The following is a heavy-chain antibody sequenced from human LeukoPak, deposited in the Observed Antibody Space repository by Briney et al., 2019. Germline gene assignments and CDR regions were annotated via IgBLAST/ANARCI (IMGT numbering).Heavy chain of an antibody. CDR2: IYYSGST. V-gene: IGHV4-30-4*01. CDR3: ARAAKLGIAPDY. D-gene: IGHD7-27*01. CDR1: GGSISSGDYY. J-gene: IGHJ4*02. Sequence: PSQTLSLTCTVSGGSISSGDYYWSWIRQPPGKGLEWIGYIYYSGSTYYNPSLKSRVTISVDTSKNQFSLKLSSVTAADTAVYYCARAAKLGIAPDYWGQGTLVIVSS.